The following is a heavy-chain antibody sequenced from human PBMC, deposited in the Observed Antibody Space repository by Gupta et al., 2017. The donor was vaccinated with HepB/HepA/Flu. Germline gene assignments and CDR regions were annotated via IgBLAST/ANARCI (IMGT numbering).Heavy chain of an antibody. Sequence: EVQLVESGGGLVQPGGSLRLSCAASGFTFSSYWMHWVRQAPGKGLVWVSRINSDGSSTSYADSVKGRFTISRDNAKNTLYLQMNSLRAEDTAVYYCARATPGRKTQYYYDSSGSDDAFDIWGQGTMVTVSS. V-gene: IGHV3-74*01. D-gene: IGHD3-22*01. CDR1: GFTFSSYW. CDR3: ARATPGRKTQYYYDSSGSDDAFDI. CDR2: INSDGSST. J-gene: IGHJ3*02.